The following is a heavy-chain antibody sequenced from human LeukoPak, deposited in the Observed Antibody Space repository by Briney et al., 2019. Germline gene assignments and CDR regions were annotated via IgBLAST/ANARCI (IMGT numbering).Heavy chain of an antibody. J-gene: IGHJ6*03. D-gene: IGHD2-2*01. CDR1: GGSISSSSYY. Sequence: SETLSLTCTVPGGSISSSSYYWGWIRQPPGKGLEWIGSIYYSGSTYYNPSLKSRVTISVDTSKNKFSLKLSSVTAADTAVYYCARVPFNQLTSWYYYMDVWGKGTTVTVSS. CDR2: IYYSGST. V-gene: IGHV4-39*07. CDR3: ARVPFNQLTSWYYYMDV.